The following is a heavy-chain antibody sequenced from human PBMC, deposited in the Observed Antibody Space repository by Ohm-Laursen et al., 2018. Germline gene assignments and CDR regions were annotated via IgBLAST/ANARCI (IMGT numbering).Heavy chain of an antibody. D-gene: IGHD5-24*01. CDR1: GFTFSDYY. CDR3: ARVSRGTLQSP. J-gene: IGHJ5*02. CDR2: ISESGGST. V-gene: IGHV3-23*01. Sequence: SLRLSCTASGFTFSDYYMSWIRQAPGKGLEWLSLISESGGSTYYANSVKGRFSISRDPSRDTLYLQMNSLRAEDTAVYYCARVSRGTLQSPWGQGTLVTVSS.